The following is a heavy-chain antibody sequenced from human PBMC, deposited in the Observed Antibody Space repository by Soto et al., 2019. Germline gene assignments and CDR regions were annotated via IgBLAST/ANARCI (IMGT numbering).Heavy chain of an antibody. J-gene: IGHJ6*03. CDR3: ARDSASIAARGYYYYYMDV. Sequence: SETLSLTCTVSGGSISSHYWSWIRQPPGKGLEWIGYIYYSGSTNYNPSLKSRVTISVDTSKNQFSLKLSSVTAADTAVYYCARDSASIAARGYYYYYMDVWGKGTTVTVSS. V-gene: IGHV4-59*11. CDR1: GGSISSHY. D-gene: IGHD6-6*01. CDR2: IYYSGST.